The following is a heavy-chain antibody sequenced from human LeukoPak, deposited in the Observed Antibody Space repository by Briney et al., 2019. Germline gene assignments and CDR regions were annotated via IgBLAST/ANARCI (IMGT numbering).Heavy chain of an antibody. CDR3: ARDRQDYGSGSYYSGMDV. D-gene: IGHD3-10*01. CDR1: GGSISSYY. Sequence: SETLSLTYTVSGGSISSYYWSWIRQPPGKGLEWIGYIYYSGSTNYNPSLKSRVTISVDTSKNQFSLKLSSVTAADTAVYYCARDRQDYGSGSYYSGMDVWGQGTTVTVSS. V-gene: IGHV4-59*01. CDR2: IYYSGST. J-gene: IGHJ6*02.